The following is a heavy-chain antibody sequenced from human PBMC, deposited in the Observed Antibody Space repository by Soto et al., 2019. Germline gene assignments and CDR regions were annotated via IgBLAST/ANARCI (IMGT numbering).Heavy chain of an antibody. CDR2: IKSKTDGGTT. CDR1: GFTFSNAW. V-gene: IGHV3-15*07. D-gene: IGHD2-15*01. CDR3: TTDSLVTDYYYGMDV. Sequence: GSLRLSCAASGFTFSNAWMNWVRQAPGKGLEWVGRIKSKTDGGTTDYAAPVKGRFTISRDDSKNTLYLQMNSLKTEDTAVYYCTTDSLVTDYYYGMDVWGQGTTVTVSS. J-gene: IGHJ6*02.